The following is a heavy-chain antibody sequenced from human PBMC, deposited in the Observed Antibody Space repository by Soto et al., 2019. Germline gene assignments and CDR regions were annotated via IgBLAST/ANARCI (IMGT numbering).Heavy chain of an antibody. CDR3: ARELIAAAGTGAAYNRFEP. V-gene: IGHV4-4*02. CDR2: INHSGST. Sequence: AETLSLTCDVSGGSLYSSNWWTWVGWTPGKGLEWIGEINHSGSTNYNPSLKSRVTISVDTSKTQFSLKLSSVTAADTAVYYCARELIAAAGTGAAYNRFEPWCQGTLVTVSS. D-gene: IGHD6-13*01. J-gene: IGHJ5*02. CDR1: GGSLYSSNW.